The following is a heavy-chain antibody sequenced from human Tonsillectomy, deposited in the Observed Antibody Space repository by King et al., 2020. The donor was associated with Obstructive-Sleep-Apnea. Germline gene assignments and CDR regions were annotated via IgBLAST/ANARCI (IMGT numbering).Heavy chain of an antibody. V-gene: IGHV3-23*04. J-gene: IGHJ6*02. CDR3: AKGEDGSGSHSLPYYYYGMDV. CDR2: ISGSGGST. Sequence: VQLVESGGGLVQPGGSLRLSCAASGFTFSSYAMSWVRQAPGKGLEWVSAISGSGGSTYYADSVKGRFTISRDNSKNTLYLQMNSLRAEDTAVYYCAKGEDGSGSHSLPYYYYGMDVWGQGTTVTVSS. D-gene: IGHD3-10*01. CDR1: GFTFSSYA.